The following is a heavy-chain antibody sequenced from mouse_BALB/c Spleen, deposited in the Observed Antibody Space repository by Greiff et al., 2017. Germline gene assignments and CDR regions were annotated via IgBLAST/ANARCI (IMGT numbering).Heavy chain of an antibody. CDR2: ISDGGSYT. J-gene: IGHJ2*01. CDR1: GFTFSDYY. Sequence: EVKVVESGGGLVKPGGSLKLSCAASGFTFSDYYMYWVRQTPEKRLEWVATISDGGSYTYYPDSVKGRFTISRDNAKNNLYLQMSSLKSEDTAMYYCARGGVKDYFDYWGQGTTLTVSS. CDR3: ARGGVKDYFDY. D-gene: IGHD1-3*01. V-gene: IGHV5-4*02.